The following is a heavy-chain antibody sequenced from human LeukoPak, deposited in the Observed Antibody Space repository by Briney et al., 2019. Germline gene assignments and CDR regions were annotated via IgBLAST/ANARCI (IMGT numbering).Heavy chain of an antibody. CDR1: GFTFSSYS. D-gene: IGHD3-22*01. V-gene: IGHV3-48*04. Sequence: GGSLRLSCAASGFTFSSYSMNWVRQAPGKGLEWVSYISSSSSTIYFADSVKGRFTISRDNAKNSLYLQMNSLRAEDTAVYYCARDSSDSAVDYWGQGTLVTVSS. CDR2: ISSSSSTI. J-gene: IGHJ4*02. CDR3: ARDSSDSAVDY.